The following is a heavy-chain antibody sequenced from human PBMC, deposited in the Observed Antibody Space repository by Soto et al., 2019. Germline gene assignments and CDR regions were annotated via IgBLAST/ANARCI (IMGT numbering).Heavy chain of an antibody. J-gene: IGHJ4*02. Sequence: QVQLVESGGGVVQPGRSLRLSCAVSGFTVSTYGMHWVRQAPGKGLEWVAVISRDGGTKYYADSVKGRCTISRDNSRITLFLDMISLRGDDLSVYYFTGELPSRYCGQVTLVTLSS. CDR2: ISRDGGTK. CDR1: GFTVSTYG. V-gene: IGHV3-30*03. D-gene: IGHD2-8*02. CDR3: TGELPSRY.